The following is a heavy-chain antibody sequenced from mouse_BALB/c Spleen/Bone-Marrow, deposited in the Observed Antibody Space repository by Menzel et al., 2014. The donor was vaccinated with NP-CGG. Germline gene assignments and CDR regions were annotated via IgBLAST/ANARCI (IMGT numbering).Heavy chain of an antibody. CDR1: GFSLTSYG. V-gene: IGHV2-2*01. CDR2: IWGGGST. J-gene: IGHJ2*01. CDR3: VRNGDYYYFDY. D-gene: IGHD1-1*01. Sequence: QVQLQQPGPGLVQPSQSLSITCTVSGFSLTSYGVHWVRQSPGKGLEWLGVIWGGGSTDYNAAFISRLSISKDNSKSQVFFKMNSLQADDTAIYYCVRNGDYYYFDYWGQGTTLTVSS.